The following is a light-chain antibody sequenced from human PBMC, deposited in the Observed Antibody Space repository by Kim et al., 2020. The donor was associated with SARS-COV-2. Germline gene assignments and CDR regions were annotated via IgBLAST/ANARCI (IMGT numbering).Light chain of an antibody. CDR3: QQYNDWPLT. V-gene: IGKV3-15*01. CDR2: GAS. J-gene: IGKJ3*01. Sequence: VSPGERAPLSCRASQSVSSYLAWYQQKPGQAPKLLIYGASTRATGIPARFSGSGSGTEFTLTISSLQSEDFAVYYCQQYNDWPLTFGPGTKVDIK. CDR1: QSVSSY.